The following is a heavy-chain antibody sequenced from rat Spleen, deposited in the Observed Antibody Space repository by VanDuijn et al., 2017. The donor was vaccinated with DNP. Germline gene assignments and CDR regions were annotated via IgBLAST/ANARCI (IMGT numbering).Heavy chain of an antibody. CDR2: ISYDGGST. V-gene: IGHV5-20*01. CDR1: EISFDAYY. D-gene: IGHD1-4*01. CDR3: ARGNYPGINTFDY. J-gene: IGHJ2*01. Sequence: EVQLVESGGGLVQPGGSLKLSCVGSEISFDAYYMAWVRQAPTKGLEWVASISYDGGSTYYRDSVKGRFTISRDNANGTLYLQMDNLRSEDTATYYCARGNYPGINTFDYWGQGVMVTVSS.